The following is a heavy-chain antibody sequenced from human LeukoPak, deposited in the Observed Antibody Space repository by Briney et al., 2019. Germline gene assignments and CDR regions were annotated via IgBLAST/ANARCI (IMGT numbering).Heavy chain of an antibody. CDR3: AREYSSSFFPWYFDL. V-gene: IGHV1-69*04. CDR1: GGTFSSYA. Sequence: SVKVSCKASGGTFSSYAISWVRQAPGQGLEWMGRIIPILGIANYAQKFQGRVTITADKSTSIAYMELSSLRSEDTAVYYCAREYSSSFFPWYFDLWGRGTLVTVSS. D-gene: IGHD6-13*01. J-gene: IGHJ2*01. CDR2: IIPILGIA.